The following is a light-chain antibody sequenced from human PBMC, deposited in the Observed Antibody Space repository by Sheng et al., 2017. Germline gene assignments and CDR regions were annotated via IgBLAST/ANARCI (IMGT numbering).Light chain of an antibody. V-gene: IGLV3-19*01. J-gene: IGLJ3*02. CDR1: SLRSYY. CDR3: NSRDSSGNHWV. CDR2: GKN. Sequence: SSELTQDPAVSVALGQTVRITCQGDSLRSYYASWYQQKPGQAPVLVISGKNNRPSGIPDRFSGSNSGNTASLTITGAQADDEADFYCNSRDSSGNHWVFGGGTKLTVL.